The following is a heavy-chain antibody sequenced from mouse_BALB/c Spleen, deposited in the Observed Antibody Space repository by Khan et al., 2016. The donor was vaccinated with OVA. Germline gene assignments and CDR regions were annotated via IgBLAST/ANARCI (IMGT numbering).Heavy chain of an antibody. V-gene: IGHV1-4*01. CDR2: INPSNGYT. CDR1: GYTFTSYT. J-gene: IGHJ3*01. D-gene: IGHD2-14*01. Sequence: QMQLEESGAELARPGASVKMSCKASGYTFTSYTIHWIKLRPGQGLEWIGYINPSNGYTNYNQKFKDKATLTADKSSTTAYMQLSSLTSDDSAVYNCVSDRAYYRNDGWFAYWGQGTLVTVSA. CDR3: VSDRAYYRNDGWFAY.